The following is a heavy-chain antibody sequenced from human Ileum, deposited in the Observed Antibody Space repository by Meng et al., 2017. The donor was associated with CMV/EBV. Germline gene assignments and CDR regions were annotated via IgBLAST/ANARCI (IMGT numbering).Heavy chain of an antibody. J-gene: IGHJ4*02. V-gene: IGHV3-72*01. CDR2: TRDKSDSYST. Sequence: CAVSGFSLGAHYIDWVRRAPGKGLEWVGRTRDKSDSYSTAYAASVRGRFIISRDESKNSVSLEMNSLKTEDTAIYYCTRIYSRYYFDYWGQGTLVTVSS. CDR3: TRIYSRYYFDY. D-gene: IGHD2-15*01. CDR1: GFSLGAHY.